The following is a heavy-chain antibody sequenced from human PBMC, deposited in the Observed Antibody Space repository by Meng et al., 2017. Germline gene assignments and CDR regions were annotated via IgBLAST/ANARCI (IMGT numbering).Heavy chain of an antibody. V-gene: IGHV3-30*04. D-gene: IGHD3-10*01. CDR2: ISYDGSNK. Sequence: GESLKISCAASGFTFSSYAMHWVRQAPGKGLEWVAVISYDGSNKYYADSVKGRFTISRDNSKNTLYLQMNSLRAEDTAVYYCAKGGVWFGEFLGHIHDYWGQATLATVSS. J-gene: IGHJ4*02. CDR1: GFTFSSYA. CDR3: AKGGVWFGEFLGHIHDY.